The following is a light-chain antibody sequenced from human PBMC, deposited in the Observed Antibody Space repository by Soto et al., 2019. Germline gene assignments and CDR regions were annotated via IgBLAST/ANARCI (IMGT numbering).Light chain of an antibody. CDR3: QHHNDWVKT. V-gene: IGKV3-15*01. CDR2: GAS. Sequence: EIVMTQSPATLSVSPGERVTLSCRASRSVSSNLAWYQQKPGQAPRLLIYGASTRATGIPARFSGSGSGTEFTLTISSLQSEDFAVYYCQHHNDWVKTFGQGTKLEIK. J-gene: IGKJ2*01. CDR1: RSVSSN.